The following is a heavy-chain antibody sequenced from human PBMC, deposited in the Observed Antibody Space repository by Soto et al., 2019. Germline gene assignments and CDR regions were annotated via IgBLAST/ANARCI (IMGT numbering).Heavy chain of an antibody. J-gene: IGHJ4*02. V-gene: IGHV3-23*01. Sequence: EVQLLESGGDLVQPGGSLRLSCGVSGFSFSSYAMAWVRQVPGKGLEWLSVITVRSHTTYYADSVRGRFTISRDDSRDNIYLQLNGRRGEDTAVYDCARGLATGWTGGLTYYFDFWGQGTLVTVSP. CDR2: ITVRSHTT. CDR3: ARGLATGWTGGLTYYFDF. CDR1: GFSFSSYA. D-gene: IGHD3-16*01.